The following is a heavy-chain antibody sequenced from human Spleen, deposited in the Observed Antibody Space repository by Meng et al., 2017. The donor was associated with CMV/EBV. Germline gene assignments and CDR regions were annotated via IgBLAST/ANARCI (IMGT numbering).Heavy chain of an antibody. Sequence: GESLKISCAASGFIFSDHYMDWVRQAPGKGLEWVGRSRNKANRYTTEYAASVKGRFTISRDESKNSLYLQMNSLKTEGTAVFYCVRGYNSFDSWGQGTLVTVS. CDR3: VRGYNSFDS. D-gene: IGHD1-1*01. V-gene: IGHV3-72*01. J-gene: IGHJ4*02. CDR1: GFIFSDHY. CDR2: SRNKANRYTT.